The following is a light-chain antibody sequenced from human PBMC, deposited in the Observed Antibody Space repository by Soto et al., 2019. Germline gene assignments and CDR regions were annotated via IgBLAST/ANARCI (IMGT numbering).Light chain of an antibody. V-gene: IGLV1-51*01. CDR1: GSNIGRNY. J-gene: IGLJ2*01. CDR2: DDN. CDR3: GTWDESLGAGV. Sequence: QSLLTQPASLSATPGEKVTISCSGRGSNIGRNYVSWYRQFPGTAPQLLIYDDNKRHSGVPDRLSGSRYGTSASLAIAGLQPGDEADYYCGTWDESLGAGVFGGGTKLTVL.